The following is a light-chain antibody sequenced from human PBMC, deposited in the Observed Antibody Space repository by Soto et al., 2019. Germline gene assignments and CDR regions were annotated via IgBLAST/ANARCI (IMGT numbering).Light chain of an antibody. CDR1: QSVTRD. Sequence: EIVLTQSPGTLSLSPGETATLSCRASQSVTRDLTWYQQKPGQAPRLLISRASTGATGIPDRFSGSGSGTDFTLTINRLEPEDFAVYYCQQQTISMYTFRQGTKLEIK. CDR2: RAS. CDR3: QQQTISMYT. V-gene: IGKV3-20*01. J-gene: IGKJ2*01.